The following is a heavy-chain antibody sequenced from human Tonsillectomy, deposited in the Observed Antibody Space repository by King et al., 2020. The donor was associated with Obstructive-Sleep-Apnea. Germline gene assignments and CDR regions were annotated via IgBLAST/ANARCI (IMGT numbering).Heavy chain of an antibody. V-gene: IGHV3-9*01. CDR1: GFTFDDYA. CDR3: AKESLTLYYYYGMDV. D-gene: IGHD1-26*01. J-gene: IGHJ6*02. CDR2: ISWNSGSI. Sequence: VQLVESGGGLVQPGRSLRLSCAASGFTFDDYAMHWVRQAPGKCLEWVSVISWNSGSIGYADSVKGRFTISRDNAKNSRYLQMNSLRAEDTASYYCAKESLTLYYYYGMDVWGQGTTVTVSS.